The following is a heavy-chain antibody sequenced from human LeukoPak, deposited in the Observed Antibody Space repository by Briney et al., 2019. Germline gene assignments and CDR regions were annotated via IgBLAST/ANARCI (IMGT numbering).Heavy chain of an antibody. CDR2: IYYSGST. CDR3: ARQGGSYYTPFDS. V-gene: IGHV4-39*01. Sequence: PSETLSLTCTVSGGSLSSYYWGWIRQPPGKGLEWIGNIYYSGSTYYNPSLRSRVTISVDTSKNQFSLKLNSVTAADTAVYYCARQGGSYYTPFDSWGQGTLVTVSS. D-gene: IGHD1-26*01. J-gene: IGHJ4*02. CDR1: GGSLSSYY.